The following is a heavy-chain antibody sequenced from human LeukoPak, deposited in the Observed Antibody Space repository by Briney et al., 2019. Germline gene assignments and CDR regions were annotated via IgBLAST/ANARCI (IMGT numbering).Heavy chain of an antibody. CDR2: IYPGDSDT. J-gene: IGHJ5*02. Sequence: GESLKISCKGSGYSFTSYWIGWVRQMPGKGLEWMGIIYPGDSDTRYSPSFQGQVTISADKSISTAYLQWSSLEVSDTAMYYCARLPLVRGVIPWFDPWGQGTLVTVSS. CDR1: GYSFTSYW. V-gene: IGHV5-51*01. CDR3: ARLPLVRGVIPWFDP. D-gene: IGHD3-10*01.